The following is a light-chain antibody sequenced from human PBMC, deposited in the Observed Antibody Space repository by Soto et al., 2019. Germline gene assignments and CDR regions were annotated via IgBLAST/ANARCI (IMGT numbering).Light chain of an antibody. CDR3: CSYAGSTLYV. J-gene: IGLJ1*01. V-gene: IGLV2-23*02. Sequence: QSALTQPASVSGSPGQSITISCTGTGSDVWSYNSVSWYQQHPGKAPKLMIYEVSRRPSGVSNRFSGSKSGNMASLTISGLQTEDEGDYYCCSYAGSTLYVFGSGTKLTVL. CDR2: EVS. CDR1: GSDVWSYNS.